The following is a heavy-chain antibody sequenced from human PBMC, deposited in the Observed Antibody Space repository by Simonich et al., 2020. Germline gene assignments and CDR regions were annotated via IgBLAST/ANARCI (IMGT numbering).Heavy chain of an antibody. CDR2: MNPNSGNT. CDR3: ARGGCSGGSCYSLDY. D-gene: IGHD2-15*01. CDR1: GGTFSSYA. V-gene: IGHV1-8*03. Sequence: QVQLVQSGAEVKKPGSSVKVSCKASGGTFSSYAISWVRQAPGQGLEWMGWMNPNSGNTGYAQKFQGRVTITRNTSISTAYMELSSLRSEDTAVYYCARGGCSGGSCYSLDYWGQGTLVTVSS. J-gene: IGHJ4*02.